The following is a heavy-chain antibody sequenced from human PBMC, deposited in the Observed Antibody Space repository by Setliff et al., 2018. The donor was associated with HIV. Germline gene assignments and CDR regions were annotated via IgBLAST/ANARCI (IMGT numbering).Heavy chain of an antibody. V-gene: IGHV3-15*01. CDR1: GFTFDDYG. CDR2: IKSKTDGGTA. J-gene: IGHJ4*02. CDR3: ARDQRLFYFDS. Sequence: GGSLRLSCAASGFTFDDYGMSWVRQAPGKGLEWVSGIKSKTDGGTADYAAPVKGRFTISRDDSKSTVCLQMNSLKTEDTAVYYCARDQRLFYFDSWGQGTLVTVSS.